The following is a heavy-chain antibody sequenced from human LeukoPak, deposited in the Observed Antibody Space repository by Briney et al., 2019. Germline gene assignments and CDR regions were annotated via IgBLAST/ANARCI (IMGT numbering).Heavy chain of an antibody. CDR3: ARAAYYYDSSGYYAQ. J-gene: IGHJ4*02. D-gene: IGHD3-22*01. V-gene: IGHV3-11*01. CDR1: GFTFSDYY. Sequence: GGSLRLSCAASGFTFSDYYMRWIRQAPGKGLEWVSYISSSGSTIYYADSVKGRCTLSRGHAKDSLYLQMDSLRAEDTAVYYCARAAYYYDSSGYYAQWGQGTLVTVPS. CDR2: ISSSGSTI.